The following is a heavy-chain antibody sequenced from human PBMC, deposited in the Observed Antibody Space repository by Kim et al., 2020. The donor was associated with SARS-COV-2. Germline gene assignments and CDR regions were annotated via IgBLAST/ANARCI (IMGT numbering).Heavy chain of an antibody. CDR3: AKDLVSSSFRAFHI. V-gene: IGHV3-9*01. D-gene: IGHD6-6*01. J-gene: IGHJ3*02. CDR2: LSWDGGVI. Sequence: GGSLRLSCAASGFTFGDFAMHWVRQVPGKGLEWVSGLSWDGGVIGYADSVKGRFTISRHNAENSLSLQMNSLRAEDTAFYYCAKDLVSSSFRAFHIWGQGTMVTVSS. CDR1: GFTFGDFA.